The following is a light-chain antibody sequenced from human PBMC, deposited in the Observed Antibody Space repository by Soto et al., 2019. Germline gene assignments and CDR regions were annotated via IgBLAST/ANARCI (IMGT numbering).Light chain of an antibody. CDR1: QTISTY. CDR3: QQSYSSPLYT. J-gene: IGKJ2*01. Sequence: DIQMTQSPSSLSASVGDRVTITCRASQTISTYLNWYQQKPGKGPKLLIYGASSLQSGVPSRFSGSGSGTDFTLTISSLQPEDFATYFCQQSYSSPLYTFGQGTTLEI. CDR2: GAS. V-gene: IGKV1-39*01.